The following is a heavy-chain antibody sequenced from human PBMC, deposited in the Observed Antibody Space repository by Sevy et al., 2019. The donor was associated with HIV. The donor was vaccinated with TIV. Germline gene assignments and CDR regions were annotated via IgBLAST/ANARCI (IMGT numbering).Heavy chain of an antibody. J-gene: IGHJ3*01. CDR2: ISGPGYGT. V-gene: IGHV3-23*01. Sequence: GGSLRLSCAASGFTFNTHAVNWVRQAPGKGLEWVSVISGPGYGTNYADSVKGRFTISRDNSKNTLFLQMNSLRDDDTAIYYYAKALNPALESMLEVNLRSLKGFDVWGQGTMVTVSS. CDR3: AKALNPALESMLEVNLRSLKGFDV. D-gene: IGHD3-22*01. CDR1: GFTFNTHA.